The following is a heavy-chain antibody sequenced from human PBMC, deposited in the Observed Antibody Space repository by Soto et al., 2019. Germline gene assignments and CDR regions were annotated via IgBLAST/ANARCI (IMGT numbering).Heavy chain of an antibody. Sequence: SVKVSCKASGGTFSSYAISWVRQAPGQGLEWMGGIIPIFGTANYAHKFQGRVTITGDESTITPYRELSSLSSEDTAGYYWARQGGCSSSSCLLYYYYYYGMDVWGRGTTVTVSS. J-gene: IGHJ6*02. CDR2: IIPIFGTA. CDR3: ARQGGCSSSSCLLYYYYYYGMDV. D-gene: IGHD2-2*01. CDR1: GGTFSSYA. V-gene: IGHV1-69*13.